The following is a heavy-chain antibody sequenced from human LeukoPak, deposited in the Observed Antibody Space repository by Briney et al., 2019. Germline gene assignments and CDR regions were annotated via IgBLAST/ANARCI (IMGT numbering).Heavy chain of an antibody. J-gene: IGHJ4*02. D-gene: IGHD4-17*01. CDR3: TANGDSDY. CDR2: IKSKANNYAT. Sequence: GGSLRLSCAASGFTFSGSTMHWVRQASGKGLEWVGRIKSKANNYATAYAASVKGRFIISRDDSKNTAYLQMNSLRTEDTALYYCTANGDSDYWGQGTPVTVSS. V-gene: IGHV3-73*01. CDR1: GFTFSGST.